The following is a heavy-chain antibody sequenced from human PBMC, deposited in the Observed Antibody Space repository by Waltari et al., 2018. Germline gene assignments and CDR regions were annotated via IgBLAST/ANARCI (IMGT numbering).Heavy chain of an antibody. CDR1: GYSISSGYY. D-gene: IGHD3-22*01. J-gene: IGHJ4*02. Sequence: QVQLQESGPGLVKPSETLSLTCAVSGYSISSGYYWGWIRQPPGKGLEWIGSIYHSGSTYYNPSLKSRVTISVDTSKNQFSLKLSSVTAADTAVYYCARQMIGHDSSGYVFDYWGQGTLVTVSS. V-gene: IGHV4-38-2*01. CDR2: IYHSGST. CDR3: ARQMIGHDSSGYVFDY.